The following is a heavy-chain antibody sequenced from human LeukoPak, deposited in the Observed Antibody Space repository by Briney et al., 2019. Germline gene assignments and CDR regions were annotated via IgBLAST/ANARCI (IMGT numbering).Heavy chain of an antibody. D-gene: IGHD3-3*01. CDR2: IYHSGST. J-gene: IGHJ5*02. CDR1: GYSITSGYY. Sequence: SETLSLTCIVSGYSITSGYYWGWIRQPPGKGLEWIGSIYHSGSTNYNPSLKSRVTISVDTSKNQFSLKLSSVTAADTAVYYCARRWGTIVPWFDPWGQGTLVTVSS. V-gene: IGHV4-38-2*02. CDR3: ARRWGTIVPWFDP.